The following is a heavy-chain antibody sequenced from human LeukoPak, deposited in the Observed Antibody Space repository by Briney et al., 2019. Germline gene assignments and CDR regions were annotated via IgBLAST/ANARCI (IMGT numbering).Heavy chain of an antibody. CDR1: GFTFSNAW. CDR3: TTAVGDIVVVPAAAVKDY. V-gene: IGHV3-15*01. CDR2: IKSKTDGGTT. Sequence: GGSLRLSCAASGFTFSNAWMSWVRQAPGKGLEWAGRIKSKTDGGTTDYAAPVKGRFTISRDDSKNTLYLQMNSLKTEDTAVYYCTTAVGDIVVVPAAAVKDYWGQGTLVTVSS. J-gene: IGHJ4*02. D-gene: IGHD2-2*01.